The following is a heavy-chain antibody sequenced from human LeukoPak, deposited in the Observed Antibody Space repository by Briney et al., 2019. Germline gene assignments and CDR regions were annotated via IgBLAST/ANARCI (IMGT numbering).Heavy chain of an antibody. V-gene: IGHV3-23*01. CDR1: GFTFSSYS. CDR2: ISGSGGST. CDR3: ARPEGTSSPWMDV. J-gene: IGHJ6*04. D-gene: IGHD2-2*01. Sequence: AGGSLRLSCAASGFTFSSYSMNWVRQAPGKGLEWVSAISGSGGSTYYADSVKGRFTISRDNSKNTLYLQMNSLRAEDTAVYYCARPEGTSSPWMDVWGKGTTVTVSS.